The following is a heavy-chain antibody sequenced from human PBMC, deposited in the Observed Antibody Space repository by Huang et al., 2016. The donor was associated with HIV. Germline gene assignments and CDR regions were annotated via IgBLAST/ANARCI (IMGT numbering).Heavy chain of an antibody. J-gene: IGHJ4*02. Sequence: QVQLVQSGAEVKKPGASVKVSCKASGYIFSTYDTHWVRQAPGQRLEWMGMINAGNGNTKYSQRFQGRVTITRDTAANTAYVELSSLRSEDTGVYYCARGIAAGDYWGQGTLVTVSS. CDR3: ARGIAAGDY. D-gene: IGHD6-25*01. CDR2: INAGNGNT. V-gene: IGHV1-3*01. CDR1: GYIFSTYD.